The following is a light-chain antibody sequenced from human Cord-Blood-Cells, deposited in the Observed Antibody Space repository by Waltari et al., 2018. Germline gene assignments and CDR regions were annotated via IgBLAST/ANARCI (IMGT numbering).Light chain of an antibody. CDR2: LGS. V-gene: IGKV2-28*01. CDR3: MQALQTPPYT. Sequence: DIVMTQSPLSLPVTPGEPASISCRSSQILLHSNGYNYLDWYLQKPGQSPQPLIYLGSNRASGVPDRFSGSGSGTDFTLKISRVEAEDVGVYYCMQALQTPPYTFGQGTKLEIK. J-gene: IGKJ2*01. CDR1: QILLHSNGYNY.